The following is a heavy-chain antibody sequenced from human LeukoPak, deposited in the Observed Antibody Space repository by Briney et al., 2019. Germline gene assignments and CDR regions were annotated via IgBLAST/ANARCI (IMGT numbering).Heavy chain of an antibody. D-gene: IGHD3-9*01. J-gene: IGHJ4*02. CDR2: IYYSGST. Sequence: SETLSLTCTVSGGSISSGDYYWSWIRQPPGKGLEWIGYIYYSGSTYYNPSLKSRVTISVDTSKNQFSLKLSSVTAADTAVYYCARVDILTGPYYFDYWGQGTLVTVSS. CDR3: ARVDILTGPYYFDY. CDR1: GGSISSGDYY. V-gene: IGHV4-30-4*08.